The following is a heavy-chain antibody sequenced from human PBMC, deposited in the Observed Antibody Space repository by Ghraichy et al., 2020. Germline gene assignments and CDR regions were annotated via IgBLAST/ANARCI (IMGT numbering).Heavy chain of an antibody. CDR3: ARDPAYDNSVSVRYYFDF. Sequence: GGSLRLSCEVSGFSFSVYSMNWVRQAPGKGLEWLAYISSSSATIYYADSVKGRSTVSGDTANNSLYLQMNSLRDEDTTVYYCARDPAYDNSVSVRYYFDFLGKRNLVTVSS. D-gene: IGHD3-22*01. J-gene: IGHJ4*02. CDR1: GFSFSVYS. CDR2: ISSSSATI. V-gene: IGHV3-48*02.